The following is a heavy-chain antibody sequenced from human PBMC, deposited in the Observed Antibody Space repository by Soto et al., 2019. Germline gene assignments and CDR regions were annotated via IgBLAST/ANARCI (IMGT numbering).Heavy chain of an antibody. J-gene: IGHJ6*02. Sequence: PGESLKISCKGSGYSFTSYWIGWVRQMPGKGLEWMGIIYPGDSDTRYSPSFQGQVTISADKSISTAYLQWSSLKASDTAMYYCARHIMGAATLKYYYYGMDVWGQGTTVTVSS. CDR2: IYPGDSDT. D-gene: IGHD2-15*01. CDR1: GYSFTSYW. CDR3: ARHIMGAATLKYYYYGMDV. V-gene: IGHV5-51*01.